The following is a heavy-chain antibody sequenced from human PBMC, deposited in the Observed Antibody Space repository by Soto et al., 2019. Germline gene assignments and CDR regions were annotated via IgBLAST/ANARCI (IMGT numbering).Heavy chain of an antibody. CDR1: GYTFTGYY. J-gene: IGHJ4*02. Sequence: ASVKVSCKASGYTFTGYYIHWVRQAPGQGLEWMGWINPNTGGTDSQQKFQGRVTMTRDSSITTAYMELSSLRSDDTAVFYCARANSGEDDNFDYWGQGTQVPVSS. CDR3: ARANSGEDDNFDY. V-gene: IGHV1-2*02. D-gene: IGHD5-12*01. CDR2: INPNTGGT.